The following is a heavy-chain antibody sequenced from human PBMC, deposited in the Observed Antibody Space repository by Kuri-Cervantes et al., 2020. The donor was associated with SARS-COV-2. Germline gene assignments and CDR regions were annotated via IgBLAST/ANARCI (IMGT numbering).Heavy chain of an antibody. V-gene: IGHV1-69*05. Sequence: SVKVSCKASGGTFSSYAISWVRQAPGQGLEWMGGIIPIFGTANYAQKFQGRVTITTDESTSTAYMELSSLRSEDTAVYYCAFTPTSTYYYYYYMDVWGKGTMVTVSS. CDR2: IIPIFGTA. CDR1: GGTFSSYA. J-gene: IGHJ6*03. CDR3: AFTPTSTYYYYYYMDV.